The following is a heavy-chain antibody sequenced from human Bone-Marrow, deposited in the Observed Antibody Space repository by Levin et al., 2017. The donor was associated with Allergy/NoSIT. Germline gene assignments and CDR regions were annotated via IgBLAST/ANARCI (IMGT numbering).Heavy chain of an antibody. CDR1: GGTFSSYA. CDR2: IIPIFGTA. V-gene: IGHV1-69*13. J-gene: IGHJ3*02. Sequence: ASVKVSCKASGGTFSSYAISWVRQAPGQGLEWMGGIIPIFGTANYAQKFQGRVTITADESTSTAYMELSSLRSEDTAVYYCALGYYSNYVSGAFDIWGQGTMVTVSS. CDR3: ALGYYSNYVSGAFDI. D-gene: IGHD4-11*01.